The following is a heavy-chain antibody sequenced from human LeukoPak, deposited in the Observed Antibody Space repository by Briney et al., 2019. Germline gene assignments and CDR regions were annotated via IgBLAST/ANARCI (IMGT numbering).Heavy chain of an antibody. CDR1: GYTFTSYD. Sequence: ASVKVSCKASGYTFTSYDINWVRQATGQGLEWMGWMNPNSGNTGYAQKFQGRVTMTRNTSISTAYMEPSSLRSEDTAVYYCARGEMATTSFDYWGQGTLVTVSS. J-gene: IGHJ4*02. CDR2: MNPNSGNT. CDR3: ARGEMATTSFDY. D-gene: IGHD5-24*01. V-gene: IGHV1-8*01.